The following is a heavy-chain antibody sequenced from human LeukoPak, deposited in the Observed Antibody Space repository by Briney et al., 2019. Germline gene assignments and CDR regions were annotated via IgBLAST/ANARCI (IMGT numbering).Heavy chain of an antibody. CDR2: ISAYTGNT. V-gene: IGHV1-18*01. Sequence: GASVKVSCKASGYTFTSCGISWVRQAPGQGLEWMGWISAYTGNTNYAQKLQGRVTMTTDTSTSTAYMELRSLRSDDTAVYYCAIAQWNSSSWSTGLDYWGQGTLVTVSS. J-gene: IGHJ4*02. D-gene: IGHD6-13*01. CDR3: AIAQWNSSSWSTGLDY. CDR1: GYTFTSCG.